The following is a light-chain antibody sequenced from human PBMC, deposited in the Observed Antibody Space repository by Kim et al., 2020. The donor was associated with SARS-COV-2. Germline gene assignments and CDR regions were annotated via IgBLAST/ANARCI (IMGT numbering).Light chain of an antibody. Sequence: SPGERATLSRRARQSVASSLPLYQQKPGQAPRILIYRASTRATGIPARFSGSGSGTEFTLTISSLQSEDFAVYCCQHYNNWPPLTFGGGTKVDIK. CDR3: QHYNNWPPLT. V-gene: IGKV3-15*01. J-gene: IGKJ4*01. CDR1: QSVASS. CDR2: RAS.